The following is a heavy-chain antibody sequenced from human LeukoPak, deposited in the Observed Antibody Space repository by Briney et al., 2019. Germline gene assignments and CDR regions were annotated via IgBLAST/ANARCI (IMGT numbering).Heavy chain of an antibody. Sequence: ASETLSLTCTVSGGSISSGSYYWSWIRQPAGKGLEWIGRIYTSGSTNYNPSLKSRVTISVDTSKDQFSLKLSSVTAADTAVYYCATSAAAGTGHYFDYWGQGTLVTVSS. J-gene: IGHJ4*02. V-gene: IGHV4-61*02. D-gene: IGHD6-13*01. CDR2: IYTSGST. CDR3: ATSAAAGTGHYFDY. CDR1: GGSISSGSYY.